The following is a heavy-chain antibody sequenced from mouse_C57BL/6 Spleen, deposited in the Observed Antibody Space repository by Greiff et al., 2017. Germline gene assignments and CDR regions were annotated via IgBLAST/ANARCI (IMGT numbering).Heavy chain of an antibody. D-gene: IGHD1-1*01. Sequence: QVQLQQPGTELVKPGASVKLSCKASGYTFTSYWMHWVKQRPGQGLEWIGNINPSNGGTNYNEKFKSKATLTVDKSSSTAYMQLSSLTSEDSAVYYCARSITTVVDLYAMDYWGQGTSVTVSS. J-gene: IGHJ4*01. CDR2: INPSNGGT. V-gene: IGHV1-53*01. CDR1: GYTFTSYW. CDR3: ARSITTVVDLYAMDY.